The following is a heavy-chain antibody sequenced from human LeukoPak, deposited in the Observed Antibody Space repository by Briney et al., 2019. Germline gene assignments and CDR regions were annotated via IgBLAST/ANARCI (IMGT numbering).Heavy chain of an antibody. J-gene: IGHJ4*02. Sequence: GASVKVSCKASGDTFTTYYMHWVRQAPGQGLEWMGWINPNSGDTSFAQKFQGRVTVTRDTSISTAYMELSRLRSDDTAMYYCARDGGLDYWGQGTLVTVSS. CDR2: INPNSGDT. CDR1: GDTFTTYY. V-gene: IGHV1-2*02. CDR3: ARDGGLDY. D-gene: IGHD4-23*01.